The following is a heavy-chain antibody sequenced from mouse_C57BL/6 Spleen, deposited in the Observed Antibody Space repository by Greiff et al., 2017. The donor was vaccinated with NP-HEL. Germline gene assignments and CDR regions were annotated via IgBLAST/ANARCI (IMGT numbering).Heavy chain of an antibody. D-gene: IGHD5-5*01. J-gene: IGHJ3*01. Sequence: QVQLKESGAELVRPGASVTLSCKASGYTFTDYEMHWVKQTPVHGLEWIGAIDPETGGTAYNQKFKGKAILTADKSSSTAYMELRSLTSEDSAVYYCTREGGLPAWFAYWGQGTLVTVSA. V-gene: IGHV1-15*01. CDR3: TREGGLPAWFAY. CDR1: GYTFTDYE. CDR2: IDPETGGT.